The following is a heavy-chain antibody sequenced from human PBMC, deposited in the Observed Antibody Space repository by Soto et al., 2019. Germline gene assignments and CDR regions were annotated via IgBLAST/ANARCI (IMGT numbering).Heavy chain of an antibody. J-gene: IGHJ3*02. CDR2: ISAYNGNA. Sequence: ASVKVSCNASGYTFTSYGISLVRQAPGQGLEWMGWISAYNGNANYAQKLQGRVTMTTDTSTSTAYMELRSLRSDDTAVYYCAASIVGATGAFDIWGQGTMVTVSS. CDR1: GYTFTSYG. V-gene: IGHV1-18*01. CDR3: AASIVGATGAFDI. D-gene: IGHD1-26*01.